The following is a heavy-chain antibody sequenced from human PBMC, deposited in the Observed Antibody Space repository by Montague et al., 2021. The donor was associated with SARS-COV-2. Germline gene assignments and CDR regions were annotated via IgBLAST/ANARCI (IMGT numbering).Heavy chain of an antibody. D-gene: IGHD5-24*01. CDR2: IYYRGTT. J-gene: IGHJ5*02. Sequence: SETLSLTCSVSGGSISSDYWSWIRQSPGKGPEWIGYIYYRGTTNYNPSLKSRVTFSVDRSKNQFSLKLISVTAADTAVYFCAREDRWNWFDPWGQGVLVTVS. V-gene: IGHV4-59*01. CDR3: AREDRWNWFDP. CDR1: GGSISSDY.